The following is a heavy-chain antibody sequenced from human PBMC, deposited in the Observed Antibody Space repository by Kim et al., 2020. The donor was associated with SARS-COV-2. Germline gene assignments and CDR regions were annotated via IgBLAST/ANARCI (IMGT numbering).Heavy chain of an antibody. D-gene: IGHD2-8*01. J-gene: IGHJ4*02. CDR2: GEGK. V-gene: IGHV3-23*01. CDR3: ARNAGCDY. Sequence: GEGKYYADSVKGRFTISRDNYKNAVYLEMNRLRADDTAVYYCARNAGCDYWGQGTLVTVSS.